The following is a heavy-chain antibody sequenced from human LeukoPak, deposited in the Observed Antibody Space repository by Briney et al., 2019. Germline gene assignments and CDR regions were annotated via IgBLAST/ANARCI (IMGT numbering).Heavy chain of an antibody. Sequence: GASVKVSCKASGGTFSSYAISWVRQAPGQGLEWMGGIIPIFGTANYAQKFQGRVTITADESTSTPYMELSSLRSEDTAVYYCARPGAVPFYDFWSGYSVGMDVWGQGTTVTVSS. CDR1: GGTFSSYA. CDR2: IIPIFGTA. V-gene: IGHV1-69*13. J-gene: IGHJ6*02. CDR3: ARPGAVPFYDFWSGYSVGMDV. D-gene: IGHD3-3*01.